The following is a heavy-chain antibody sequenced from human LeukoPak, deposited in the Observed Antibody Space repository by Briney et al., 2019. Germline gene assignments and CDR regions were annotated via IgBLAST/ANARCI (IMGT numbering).Heavy chain of an antibody. CDR2: IYTGGST. CDR1: GFTVSSNY. J-gene: IGHJ4*02. CDR3: AKGGYSYGYHTH. V-gene: IGHV3-53*01. Sequence: GGSLRLSCAASGFTVSSNYMSWVRQAPGKGLEWVSVIYTGGSTHYADSVKGRFTISRDNSKNTLYLQMNSLRAEDTAVYYCAKGGYSYGYHTHWGQGTLVTVSS. D-gene: IGHD5-18*01.